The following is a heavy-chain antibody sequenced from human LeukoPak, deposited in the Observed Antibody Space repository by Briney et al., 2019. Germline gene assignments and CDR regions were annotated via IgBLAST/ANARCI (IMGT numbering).Heavy chain of an antibody. D-gene: IGHD4-17*01. CDR3: TRNPYGDYAFDS. CDR1: GFIFSDCT. J-gene: IGHJ4*02. CDR2: ISDNGRNQ. V-gene: IGHV3-30*04. Sequence: GGPLRLSCGASGFIFSDCTIHWVRQSPGKGPEWVAAISDNGRNQYYADSVKGRFTVSRDNSKNTLYLQVDSLRTEDTAVFYCTRNPYGDYAFDSWGQGALVIVSS.